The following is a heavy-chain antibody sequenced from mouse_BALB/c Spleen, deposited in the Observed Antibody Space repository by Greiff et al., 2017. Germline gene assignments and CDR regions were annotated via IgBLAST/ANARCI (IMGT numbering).Heavy chain of an antibody. CDR3: TRWLPYYFDY. Sequence: LQQPGSELVRPGASVKLSCKASGYTFTSYWMHWVKQRPGQGLEWIGNIYPGSGSTNYDEKFKSKATLTVDTSSSTAYMQLSSLTSEDSAVYYCTRWLPYYFDYWGQGTTLTVSS. D-gene: IGHD2-2*01. V-gene: IGHV1S22*01. CDR2: IYPGSGST. CDR1: GYTFTSYW. J-gene: IGHJ2*01.